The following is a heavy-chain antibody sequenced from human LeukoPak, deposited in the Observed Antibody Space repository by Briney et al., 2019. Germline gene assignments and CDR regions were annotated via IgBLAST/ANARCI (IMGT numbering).Heavy chain of an antibody. CDR1: GFTFSGSA. D-gene: IGHD1-7*01. CDR3: TLYNWNYTGNFDY. Sequence: PGGSLRLSCAASGFTFSGSAMHWVRQASGKGLEWVGRIRSKANSYATAYAASVKGRFTISRDDSKNTAYLQMNSLTTEDTAVYYCTLYNWNYTGNFDYWGQGTLVTVSS. J-gene: IGHJ4*02. CDR2: IRSKANSYAT. V-gene: IGHV3-73*01.